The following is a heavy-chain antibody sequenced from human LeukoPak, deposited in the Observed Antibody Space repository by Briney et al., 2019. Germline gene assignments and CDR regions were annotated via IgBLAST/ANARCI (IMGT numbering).Heavy chain of an antibody. CDR2: IYYSGST. V-gene: IGHV4-31*03. CDR3: ARSPTVTNLEY. J-gene: IGHJ4*02. CDR1: GGSISSGGYY. Sequence: PSQTLSLTCTVSGGSISSGGYYWSWIRQHPGKGLEWIGYIYYSGSTYYNPSLKSRVTISADTSKNQFSLKLSSVTAADTAVYYCARSPTVTNLEYWGQGTLVTVSS. D-gene: IGHD4-17*01.